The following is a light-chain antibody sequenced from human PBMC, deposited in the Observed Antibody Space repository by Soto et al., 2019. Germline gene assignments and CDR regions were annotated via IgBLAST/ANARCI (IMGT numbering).Light chain of an antibody. J-gene: IGKJ4*01. Sequence: DIQLTQSPSSLSASVGDRVTITCQASQDIKNYLNWYQQKSGKAPNILMYDASDLETGVPSRFSGSGSGTDFTFTINRLQPEDIATYYCQQYDNLPLTFGGGTKVDIK. CDR2: DAS. CDR1: QDIKNY. CDR3: QQYDNLPLT. V-gene: IGKV1-33*01.